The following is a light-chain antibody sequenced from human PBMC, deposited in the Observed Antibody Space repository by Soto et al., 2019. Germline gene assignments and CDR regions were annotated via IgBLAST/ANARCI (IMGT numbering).Light chain of an antibody. CDR1: SSNIGNNS. J-gene: IGLJ3*02. CDR2: DND. CDR3: GTWDSSLSAVV. V-gene: IGLV1-51*01. Sequence: QSVLTQPPSVSAAPGQNVAISCSGSSSNIGNNSVSWYQQLPGTAPKVVIFDNDKRPSGIPDRFSGSKSGTSVTLGITGLQSVDEADYYCGTWDSSLSAVVFGGGTKLTVL.